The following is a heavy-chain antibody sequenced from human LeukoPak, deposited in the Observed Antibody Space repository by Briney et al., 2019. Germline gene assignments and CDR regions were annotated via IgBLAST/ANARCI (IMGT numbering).Heavy chain of an antibody. CDR1: GGSFSSYY. CDR3: AGLQGHSYYYMDV. V-gene: IGHV4-34*01. J-gene: IGHJ6*03. Sequence: SETLSLTCAVYGGSFSSYYWSWIRQPPGRGLEWIGNIDHGGITNCNPSLKSRVTISVDTSKNQFSLTLRSVTAADTAVYYCAGLQGHSYYYMDVWGRGTTVTVSS. CDR2: IDHGGIT.